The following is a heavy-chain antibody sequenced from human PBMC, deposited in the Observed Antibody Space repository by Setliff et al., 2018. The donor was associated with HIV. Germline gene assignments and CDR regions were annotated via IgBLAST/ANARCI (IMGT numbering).Heavy chain of an antibody. J-gene: IGHJ4*02. D-gene: IGHD3-10*01. V-gene: IGHV4-34*01. CDR1: GGSFSGYY. CDR3: ARATGPGYYFDY. CDR2: INVGGST. Sequence: PSETLSLTCPVYGGSFSGYYWNWIRQTPGEGLEWIGEINVGGSTKYSPSLKSRVTISIETSKNQFSLRVTSVTSADTALYYCARATGPGYYFDYWGQGTLVTVSS.